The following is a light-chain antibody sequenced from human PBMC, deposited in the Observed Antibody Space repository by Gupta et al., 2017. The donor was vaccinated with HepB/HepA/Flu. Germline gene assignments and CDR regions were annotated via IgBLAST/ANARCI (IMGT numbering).Light chain of an antibody. CDR1: QGISSY. V-gene: IGKV1-8*01. CDR2: AAS. J-gene: IGKJ1*01. CDR3: QQYYSYQT. Sequence: AIRMTQSPSSFSASTGDRVTITCRASQGISSYLAWYQQKPGKAPKLLIYAASTLQSGVPSRFSGSGSGKDFTLTISCLQSEDFATYYCQQYYSYQTFGQGTKVEIK.